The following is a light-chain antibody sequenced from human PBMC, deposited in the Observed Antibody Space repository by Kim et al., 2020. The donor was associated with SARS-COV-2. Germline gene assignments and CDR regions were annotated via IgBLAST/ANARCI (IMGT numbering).Light chain of an antibody. CDR3: QKYNSASWT. Sequence: ASVGDRVTLTGRASQDMSNSLAWYQQKPGKVPKVLIYAAATSQSGVPSRFSGSGSGTEFTLTIGSLQTEDVATYYCQKYNSASWTFGPGTKVDIK. CDR2: AAA. V-gene: IGKV1-27*01. CDR1: QDMSNS. J-gene: IGKJ1*01.